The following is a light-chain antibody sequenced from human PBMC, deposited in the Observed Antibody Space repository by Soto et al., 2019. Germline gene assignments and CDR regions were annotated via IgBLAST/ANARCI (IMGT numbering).Light chain of an antibody. Sequence: EIALTQSPGTLSLSPGERATLSCRASQSVGSRFLAWYQQKPGQAPRLLIYGASSRATGIPDRFSGSGSETDFTLTISRLEPEDFAVYYCQQYGSSPETFGQGTKVDIK. CDR1: QSVGSRF. CDR3: QQYGSSPET. CDR2: GAS. J-gene: IGKJ1*01. V-gene: IGKV3-20*01.